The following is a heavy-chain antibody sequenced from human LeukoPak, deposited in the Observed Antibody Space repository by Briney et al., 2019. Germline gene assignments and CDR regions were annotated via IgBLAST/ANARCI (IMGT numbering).Heavy chain of an antibody. J-gene: IGHJ5*02. CDR3: ARVATSSGIPWFDP. CDR1: GFTFSSYW. CDR2: INSDGSST. V-gene: IGHV3-74*01. D-gene: IGHD3-10*01. Sequence: GGSLRLSCAASGFTFSSYWMHWVRQAPGKGPVWVSRINSDGSSTNYADSVKGRFTISRDNAKNTLYLQMNSLRAEDTAVYYCARVATSSGIPWFDPWGQGTLVTVSS.